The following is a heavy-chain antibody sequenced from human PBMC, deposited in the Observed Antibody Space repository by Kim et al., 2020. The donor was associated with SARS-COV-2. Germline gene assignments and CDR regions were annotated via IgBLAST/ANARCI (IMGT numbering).Heavy chain of an antibody. D-gene: IGHD6-19*01. Sequence: GGSLRLSCAASGFTFSSYSMNWVRQAPGKGLELVSSISSSSSYIYYADSVKGRFTISRDNAKNSLYLQMNSLRAEDTAVYYCARAYSSGWTYFDYWGQVTLVTVSS. CDR2: ISSSSSYI. CDR3: ARAYSSGWTYFDY. CDR1: GFTFSSYS. V-gene: IGHV3-21*01. J-gene: IGHJ4*02.